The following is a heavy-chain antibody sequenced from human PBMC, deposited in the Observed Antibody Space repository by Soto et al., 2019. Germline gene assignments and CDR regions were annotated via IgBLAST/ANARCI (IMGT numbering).Heavy chain of an antibody. V-gene: IGHV3-23*01. CDR3: AKARGSSTPAPGTY. CDR2: ISGSGGRT. J-gene: IGHJ4*02. D-gene: IGHD2-2*01. Sequence: EVQVLESGGGLVQPGGSLRLSCAASGFTFSTYAMNWVRQAPGKGLEWVSTISGSGGRTYYADSVKGRFTISRDNSKNTLYLQMNSLRAEDTAVYYCAKARGSSTPAPGTYWGQGTLVTVSS. CDR1: GFTFSTYA.